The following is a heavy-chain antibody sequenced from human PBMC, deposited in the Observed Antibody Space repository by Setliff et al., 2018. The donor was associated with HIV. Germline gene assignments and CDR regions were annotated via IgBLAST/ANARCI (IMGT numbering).Heavy chain of an antibody. J-gene: IGHJ4*02. V-gene: IGHV3-7*01. CDR2: VNEDGSVK. CDR3: ARDFWGGSYSSDY. CDR1: GFTFSTSW. D-gene: IGHD1-26*01. Sequence: PGGSLRLSCVVSGFTFSTSWMTWVRQAPGEGLEWVANVNEDGSVKNYVDSVKGRFTISRDNAKNSLYLEMDSLRADDTAIYYCARDFWGGSYSSDYWGQGTLVTVSS.